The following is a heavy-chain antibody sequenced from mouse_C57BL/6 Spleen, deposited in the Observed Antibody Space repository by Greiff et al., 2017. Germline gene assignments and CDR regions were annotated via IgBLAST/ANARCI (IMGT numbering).Heavy chain of an antibody. CDR3: ERSNWEVDYFDY. J-gene: IGHJ2*01. CDR1: GYTFTSYW. CDR2: IGPSDSYT. V-gene: IGHV1-50*01. D-gene: IGHD4-1*01. Sequence: QVQLKQPGAELVKPGASVKLSCKASGYTFTSYWMQWVKQRPGQGLEWIGEIGPSDSYTNYNQKFKGKATLTVDTSSSTAYMQLSSLTSEDSAVYYCERSNWEVDYFDYWGQGTTLTVSS.